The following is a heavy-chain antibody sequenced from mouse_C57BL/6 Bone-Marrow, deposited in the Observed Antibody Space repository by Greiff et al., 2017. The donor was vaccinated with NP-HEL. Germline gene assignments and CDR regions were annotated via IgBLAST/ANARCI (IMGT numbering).Heavy chain of an antibody. V-gene: IGHV1-53*01. J-gene: IGHJ1*03. CDR1: GYTFTSDW. Sequence: QVQLQQPGTELVKPGTSVKLSCKSSGYTFTSDWMHWVKQRPGQGLEWIGNINPSNGGTNYNEKFKSKATLTVDKSSSTAYMQLSSLTSDDSAVSYGSRGGRWIRRGYWYYDVWDRGTTVTVTS. CDR2: INPSNGGT. D-gene: IGHD1-1*02. CDR3: SRGGRWIRRGYWYYDV.